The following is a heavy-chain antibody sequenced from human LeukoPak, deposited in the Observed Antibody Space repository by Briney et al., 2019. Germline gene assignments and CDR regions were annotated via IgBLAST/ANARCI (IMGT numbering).Heavy chain of an antibody. CDR3: ARDSPDYGMDV. V-gene: IGHV3-7*03. J-gene: IGHJ6*02. Sequence: GGSLRLSCAASGFSFTCWMAWVRQAPGKGLEWVANMNPDGSEKKYADSVKGRFTISRDNAKNSLYLQMNSLGAEDTAVYYCARDSPDYGMDVWGQGTTVTVSS. CDR1: GFSFTCW. CDR2: MNPDGSEK.